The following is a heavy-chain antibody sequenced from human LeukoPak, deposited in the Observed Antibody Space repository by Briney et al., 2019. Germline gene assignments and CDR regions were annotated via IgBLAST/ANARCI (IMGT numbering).Heavy chain of an antibody. CDR3: AKDSRRLVRGDMDY. D-gene: IGHD3-10*01. Sequence: GGSLRLSCAASGFTFSSYAMSWVRQAPGKGLEWVSTISGSGGSTYYADSVKGRFTISRDNSKNTLYLQMNSLRAEDTAVYYCAKDSRRLVRGDMDYWGQGTLVTVSS. J-gene: IGHJ4*02. CDR1: GFTFSSYA. V-gene: IGHV3-23*01. CDR2: ISGSGGST.